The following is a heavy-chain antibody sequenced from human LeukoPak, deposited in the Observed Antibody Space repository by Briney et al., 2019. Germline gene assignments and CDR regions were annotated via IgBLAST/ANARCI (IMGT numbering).Heavy chain of an antibody. Sequence: ASVKVSCKASGYTFTSYYMHWVRQAPGQGLEWMGIINPSGGSTNYAQKFQERVTITRDMSTSTAYMELSSLRSEDTAVYYCAATHSSSPGDYWGQGTLVTVSS. CDR2: INPSGGST. V-gene: IGHV1-46*01. J-gene: IGHJ4*02. D-gene: IGHD6-6*01. CDR1: GYTFTSYY. CDR3: AATHSSSPGDY.